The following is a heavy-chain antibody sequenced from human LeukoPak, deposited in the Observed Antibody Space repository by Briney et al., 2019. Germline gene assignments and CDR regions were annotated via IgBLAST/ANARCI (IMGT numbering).Heavy chain of an antibody. J-gene: IGHJ4*02. CDR2: INHSGSA. V-gene: IGHV4-34*01. D-gene: IGHD4-17*01. Sequence: SETLSLTCAVSGGSLSGYYWTWIRQPPGKGLEWIGEINHSGSANYNPSLKSRVTISLDTSKNQFSLKLSSVTAADTAVYYCARGQGTVTTHWGQGTLVTASS. CDR3: ARGQGTVTTH. CDR1: GGSLSGYY.